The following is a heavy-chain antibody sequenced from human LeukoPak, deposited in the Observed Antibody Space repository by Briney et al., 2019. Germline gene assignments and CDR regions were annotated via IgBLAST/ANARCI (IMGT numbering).Heavy chain of an antibody. CDR1: GYTFTGYY. D-gene: IGHD2-15*01. V-gene: IGHV1-2*02. Sequence: GASVKVSCKASGYTFTGYYMHWVRQAPGQGLEWMGWINPNSGDTNYAQKFQGRVTMTRDTSISTAYMELSRLRSDDTAVYYCARDEGIVEGFNYWGQGTLVTVSS. CDR2: INPNSGDT. J-gene: IGHJ4*02. CDR3: ARDEGIVEGFNY.